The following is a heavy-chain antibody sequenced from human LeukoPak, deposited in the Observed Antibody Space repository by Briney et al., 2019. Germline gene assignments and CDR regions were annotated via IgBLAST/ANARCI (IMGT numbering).Heavy chain of an antibody. J-gene: IGHJ4*02. D-gene: IGHD2-2*03. Sequence: ASVKVSCKASGHTFTSYDINWVRQATGQGLEWMGWMNPNSGNTGHAQKFQGRVTMTRNTSISTAYMELSSLRSEDTAVYYCARVRPGYCSSTSCEMVYWGQGTLVTVSS. V-gene: IGHV1-8*01. CDR2: MNPNSGNT. CDR1: GHTFTSYD. CDR3: ARVRPGYCSSTSCEMVY.